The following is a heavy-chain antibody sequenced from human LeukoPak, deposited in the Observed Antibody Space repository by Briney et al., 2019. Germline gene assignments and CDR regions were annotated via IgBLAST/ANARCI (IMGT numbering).Heavy chain of an antibody. D-gene: IGHD1-26*01. V-gene: IGHV1-69*05. CDR1: GGTFSSYA. CDR2: IIPIFGTA. CDR3: VVGATSGVDY. J-gene: IGHJ4*02. Sequence: SVKVSCKASGGTFSSYAISWVRQAPGQGLEWMGGIIPIFGTANYAQKFQGRVTITTDESTGTAYMELSSLRSEDTAVYYCVVGATSGVDYWGQGTLVTVSS.